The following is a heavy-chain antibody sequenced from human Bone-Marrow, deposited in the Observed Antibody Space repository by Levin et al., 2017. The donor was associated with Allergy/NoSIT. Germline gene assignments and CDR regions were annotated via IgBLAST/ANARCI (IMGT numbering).Heavy chain of an antibody. J-gene: IGHJ5*02. CDR2: ICSNGGST. Sequence: GESLKISCAASGFTFSSYAMHWVRQAPGKGLEYVSAICSNGGSTYYANSVKGRFTISRDNSKNTLYLQMGSLGAEDMAVYYGARGSLQQLVDNWFDPWGQGTLVTVSS. CDR1: GFTFSSYA. D-gene: IGHD6-13*01. V-gene: IGHV3-64*01. CDR3: ARGSLQQLVDNWFDP.